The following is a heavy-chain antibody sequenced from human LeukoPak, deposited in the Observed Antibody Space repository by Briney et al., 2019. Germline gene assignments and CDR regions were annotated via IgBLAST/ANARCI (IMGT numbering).Heavy chain of an antibody. CDR3: ARLDYXXLGAFDI. J-gene: IGHJ3*02. Sequence: IGNIYYSXSTYYNPSLKSRVTISVDTSNNQFSLKLSSVTAADTAVYYCARLDYXXLGAFDIWGXXXXXXXAS. V-gene: IGHV4-39*01. CDR2: IYYSXST. D-gene: IGHD4-17*01.